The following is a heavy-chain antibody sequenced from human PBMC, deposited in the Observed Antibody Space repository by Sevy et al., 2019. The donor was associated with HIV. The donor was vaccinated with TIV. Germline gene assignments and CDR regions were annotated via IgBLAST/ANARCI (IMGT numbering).Heavy chain of an antibody. V-gene: IGHV3-30-3*01. Sequence: GGSLRLSCAASGFIFRNYAVHWVRLAPGKGLEWLAIVSFDGTNKDYADSVKGRFTVSRYNAKNTLYLQMNSLRTEDTAIYYCARGNSPSVTTAPLYYYYGLDVWGQGTTVTVSS. CDR1: GFIFRNYA. CDR3: ARGNSPSVTTAPLYYYYGLDV. J-gene: IGHJ6*02. CDR2: VSFDGTNK. D-gene: IGHD4-17*01.